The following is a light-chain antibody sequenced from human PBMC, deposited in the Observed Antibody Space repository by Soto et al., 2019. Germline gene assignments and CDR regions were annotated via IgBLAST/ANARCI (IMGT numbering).Light chain of an antibody. J-gene: IGKJ1*01. V-gene: IGKV3D-15*01. CDR1: QSVSNN. Sequence: EIVLTQSPVTLSLSPGERATLSCRASQSVSNNYLAWYQQKPGQAPRLLIYGASNRATGIPDRFSGSGSGTEFTLTISSLQSEDFAVYYCQQCNDWPWTFGQGTKVDIK. CDR3: QQCNDWPWT. CDR2: GAS.